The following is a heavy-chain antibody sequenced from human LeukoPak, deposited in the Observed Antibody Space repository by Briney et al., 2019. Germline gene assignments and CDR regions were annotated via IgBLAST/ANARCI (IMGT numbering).Heavy chain of an antibody. D-gene: IGHD3-10*01. CDR2: IYYSGSY. Sequence: SETLSLTCTVSGGSISSSSYYWVWIRQPPGKGLEWIGSIYYSGSYYYNPSLKSRVTISVDTSKNQFSLKLSSVAAADAALYYCPLYGSGHYWRQGPLVTVSS. V-gene: IGHV4-39*01. CDR3: PLYGSGHY. J-gene: IGHJ4*02. CDR1: GGSISSSSYY.